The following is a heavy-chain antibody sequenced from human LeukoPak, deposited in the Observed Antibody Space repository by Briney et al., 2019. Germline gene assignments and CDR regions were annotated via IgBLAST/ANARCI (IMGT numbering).Heavy chain of an antibody. J-gene: IGHJ4*02. D-gene: IGHD6-13*01. CDR1: GFTFSYYY. V-gene: IGHV3-23*01. Sequence: GGSLRLSCAASGFTFSYYYMSWIRQAPGKGLEWVSALSGSGGTTYYADSVKGRFTISRDNSKNTLYLQMNSLRAEDTAVYYCAKGQQLETNWGQGTLVTVSS. CDR3: AKGQQLETN. CDR2: LSGSGGTT.